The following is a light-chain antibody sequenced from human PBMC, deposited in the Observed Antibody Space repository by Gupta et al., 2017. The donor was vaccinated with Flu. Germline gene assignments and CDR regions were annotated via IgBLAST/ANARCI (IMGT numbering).Light chain of an antibody. CDR3: QSYEV. J-gene: IGLJ2*01. CDR1: SDSIASNY. CDR2: EDN. Sequence: NFMLTQPHSVSESPGKTVTISCTRNSDSIASNYVQWYQQRPGTSPTTVIYEDNQRPSGVPDRFSGSIDRSSNSASLTISGLKTEDEADYYCQSYEVFGGGTKLTVL. V-gene: IGLV6-57*01.